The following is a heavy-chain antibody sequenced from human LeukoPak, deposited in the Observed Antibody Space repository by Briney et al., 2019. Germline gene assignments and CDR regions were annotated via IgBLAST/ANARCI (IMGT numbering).Heavy chain of an antibody. Sequence: ASVKVSCKASGYTFTNYGVSWVRQAPGQGLEWMGWISGYNGNTNYAQNLQGRFTMTTDTSTNTAYMELRSLRSDDTAVYYCARAEKPNWGNYYYYCMDVWGKGTTVTVSS. V-gene: IGHV1-18*01. J-gene: IGHJ6*03. CDR1: GYTFTNYG. CDR2: ISGYNGNT. CDR3: ARAEKPNWGNYYYYCMDV. D-gene: IGHD7-27*01.